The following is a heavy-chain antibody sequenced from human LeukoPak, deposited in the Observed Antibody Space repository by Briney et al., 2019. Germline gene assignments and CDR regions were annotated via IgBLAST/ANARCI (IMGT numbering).Heavy chain of an antibody. CDR1: GFTFSSYW. Sequence: QTGGSLRLSCAASGFTFSSYWMTWVRHLPGKGLEWVAKIKQDGSEKYYVDSVKGRFTISRDNTRDSLYLQINSLRAEDTAVYYCANFNGFDPWGQGTLVTVSS. J-gene: IGHJ5*02. D-gene: IGHD2-8*01. CDR3: ANFNGFDP. V-gene: IGHV3-7*01. CDR2: IKQDGSEK.